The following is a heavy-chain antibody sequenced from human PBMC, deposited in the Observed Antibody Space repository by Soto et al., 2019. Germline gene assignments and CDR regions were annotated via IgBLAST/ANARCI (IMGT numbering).Heavy chain of an antibody. CDR2: MSYAGSNK. Sequence: GGSLRLSCAASGFTFSNYAMHWVRQAPGKGLEWVAVMSYAGSNKYYVDSVKGRFTISRDNSKNTLYLQMNSLRPEDTAVYYCARDHLGEPMTVQAENYFDYWGQGTLVTVSS. CDR3: ARDHLGEPMTVQAENYFDY. CDR1: GFTFSNYA. D-gene: IGHD2-21*02. J-gene: IGHJ4*02. V-gene: IGHV3-30-3*01.